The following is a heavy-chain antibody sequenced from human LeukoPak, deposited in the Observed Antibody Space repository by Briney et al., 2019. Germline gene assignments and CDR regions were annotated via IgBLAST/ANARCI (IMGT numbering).Heavy chain of an antibody. J-gene: IGHJ4*02. CDR2: ISYDGSNK. D-gene: IGHD1-26*01. CDR3: ARDPAEYSGSYYDY. CDR1: GFTFSSYA. Sequence: QPGGSLRLSCAASGFTFSSYAMHWVCQAPGKGLEWVAVISYDGSNKYYADSVKGRFTISRDNSKNTLYLQMNSLRAEDTAVYYCARDPAEYSGSYYDYWGQGTLVTVSS. V-gene: IGHV3-30*04.